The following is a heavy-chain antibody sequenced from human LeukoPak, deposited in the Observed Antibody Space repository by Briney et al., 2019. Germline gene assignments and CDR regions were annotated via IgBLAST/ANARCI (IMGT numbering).Heavy chain of an antibody. CDR3: AKDLGYSSGWFVDY. J-gene: IGHJ4*02. CDR2: ISYDGSNK. D-gene: IGHD6-19*01. Sequence: GGSLRLSCAASGFTFSSYGMHWVRQAPGKGLEWVAVISYDGSNKYYADSVKGRFTISRDSSKNTLYLQMNSLRAEDTAVYYCAKDLGYSSGWFVDYWGQGTLVTVSS. CDR1: GFTFSSYG. V-gene: IGHV3-30*18.